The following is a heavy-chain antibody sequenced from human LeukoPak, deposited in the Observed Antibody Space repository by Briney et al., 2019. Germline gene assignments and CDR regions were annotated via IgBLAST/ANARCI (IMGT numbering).Heavy chain of an antibody. V-gene: IGHV4-4*07. CDR1: GGSISSYY. CDR2: IYTSGST. Sequence: SETLSLTCTVSGGSISSYYWSWIRQPAGKGLEWIGRIYTSGSTNYNPSLKSRVTMSVDTSKNQFSLKLSSVTAVDTAVYYCARAGYSSGWYYFDYWGQGTLVTVSS. D-gene: IGHD6-19*01. CDR3: ARAGYSSGWYYFDY. J-gene: IGHJ4*02.